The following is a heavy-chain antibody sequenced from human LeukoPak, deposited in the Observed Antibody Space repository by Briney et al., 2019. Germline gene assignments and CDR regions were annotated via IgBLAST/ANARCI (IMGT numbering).Heavy chain of an antibody. V-gene: IGHV1-2*02. CDR2: INPNSGGT. Sequence: ASVKVSCKSSGYTFTGYYMHWVRQAPGQGLEWMGWINPNSGGTNYAQKFQGRVTMTRDTSISTAYMELSRLRSDDTAVYYCARVDYCSGGSCYQDFDYWGQGTLVTVSS. CDR1: GYTFTGYY. CDR3: ARVDYCSGGSCYQDFDY. J-gene: IGHJ4*02. D-gene: IGHD2-15*01.